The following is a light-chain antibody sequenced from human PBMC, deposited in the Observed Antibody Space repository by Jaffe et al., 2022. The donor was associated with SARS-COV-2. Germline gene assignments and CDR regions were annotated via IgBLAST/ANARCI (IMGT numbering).Light chain of an antibody. V-gene: IGLV1-51*01. CDR2: GNN. CDR3: GTWASSLSAVV. J-gene: IGLJ2*01. CDR1: GSNIGKDY. Sequence: QSVWTQPPSVSAAPGQKVTISCSGSGSNIGKDYVSWYQQLPGTAPKLLIYGNNHRPSGIPDRFSGSKSGTSATLAITELQTGDEADYYCGTWASSLSAVVFGGGTKLTVL.